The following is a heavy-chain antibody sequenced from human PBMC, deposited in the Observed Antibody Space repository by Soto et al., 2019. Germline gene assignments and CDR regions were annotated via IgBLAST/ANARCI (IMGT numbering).Heavy chain of an antibody. V-gene: IGHV4-61*01. CDR3: ARDRGLISSYYYYGMDV. J-gene: IGHJ6*02. CDR2: IYYSGST. D-gene: IGHD3-10*01. CDR1: GGSVSSGSYY. Sequence: SETLSLTCTVSGGSVSSGSYYWSWIRQPPGKGLEWIGYIYYSGSTNYNPSLKSRVTISVDTSKNQFSLKLSSVTAADTAVYYFARDRGLISSYYYYGMDVWGQGTTVTVSS.